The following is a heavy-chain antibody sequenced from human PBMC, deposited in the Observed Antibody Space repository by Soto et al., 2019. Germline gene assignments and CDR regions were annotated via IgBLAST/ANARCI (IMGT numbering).Heavy chain of an antibody. CDR2: IYYSGST. CDR1: VGSISSYY. Sequence: SETLSLTCTLSVGSISSYYWSWIRQPPGKGLEWIGYIYYSGSTNYNPSLKSRVTISVDTSKNQFSLKLSSVTAADTAVYYCAREGYYYVWGSYPYPSYYYFDYWGQGTLVTVSS. D-gene: IGHD3-16*02. CDR3: AREGYYYVWGSYPYPSYYYFDY. V-gene: IGHV4-59*01. J-gene: IGHJ4*02.